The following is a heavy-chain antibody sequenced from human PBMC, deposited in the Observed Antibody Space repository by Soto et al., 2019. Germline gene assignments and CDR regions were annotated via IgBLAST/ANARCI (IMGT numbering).Heavy chain of an antibody. Sequence: SETLSLTCPVSGCSIRSGGYYWSWIRQHPGKGLEWIGYIYYSGSTYYNPSLKSRVTISVDTSKNQFSLKLSSVTAADTAVYYCARPSGYYYYGMDVWGQGTTVTVSS. CDR3: ARPSGYYYYGMDV. V-gene: IGHV4-31*03. D-gene: IGHD1-26*01. CDR2: IYYSGST. J-gene: IGHJ6*02. CDR1: GCSIRSGGYY.